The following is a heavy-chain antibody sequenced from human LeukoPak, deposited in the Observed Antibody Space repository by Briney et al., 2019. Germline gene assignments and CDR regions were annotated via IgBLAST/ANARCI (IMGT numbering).Heavy chain of an antibody. CDR3: ARIEAVTRGYNHAYYFDY. Sequence: SETLSLTCTVSTYSISSGYYWGWIRQPPGKGLEWIGNIYHNGNTYYNPSLKSRVTISVDTSKKQFSLKLRSATAADTAVYYCARIEAVTRGYNHAYYFDYWGQGTLVTVSS. CDR1: TYSISSGYY. CDR2: IYHNGNT. J-gene: IGHJ4*02. D-gene: IGHD5-18*01. V-gene: IGHV4-38-2*02.